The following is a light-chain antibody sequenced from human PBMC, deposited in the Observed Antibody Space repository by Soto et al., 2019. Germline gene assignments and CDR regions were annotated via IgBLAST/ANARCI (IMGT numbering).Light chain of an antibody. CDR1: QSLLYSSTSKNY. CDR3: QQYYDTPT. J-gene: IGKJ3*01. Sequence: IVMTQSPDSLGVSLGERATISCKSNQSLLYSSTSKNYLAWYRQRPGQPPQLLIYWASTREYGVPARFSGSGFGTDFTLTIRSLQAEDGAVYFCQQYYDTPTFGPGTRVDFK. CDR2: WAS. V-gene: IGKV4-1*01.